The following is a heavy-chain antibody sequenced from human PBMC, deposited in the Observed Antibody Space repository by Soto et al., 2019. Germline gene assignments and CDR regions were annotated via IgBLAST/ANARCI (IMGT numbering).Heavy chain of an antibody. CDR1: GFTFSSYS. CDR2: ISSSSSYI. CDR3: ARVEVRGVIIKIYGAFDI. D-gene: IGHD3-10*01. V-gene: IGHV3-21*01. Sequence: GGSLRLSCAASGFTFSSYSMNWVRQAPGKGLEWVSSISSSSSYIYYADSVKGRFTISRDNAKNSLYLQMNSLRAEDTAVYYCARVEVRGVIIKIYGAFDIWGQGTMVTVSS. J-gene: IGHJ3*02.